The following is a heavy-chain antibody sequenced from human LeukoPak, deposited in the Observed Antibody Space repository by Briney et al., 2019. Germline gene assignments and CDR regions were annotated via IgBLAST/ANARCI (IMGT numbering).Heavy chain of an antibody. D-gene: IGHD2/OR15-2a*01. CDR1: GFTFSSYS. J-gene: IGHJ4*02. CDR2: ISSSSSYI. V-gene: IGHV3-21*01. CDR3: ARERTTIVSGTTIGAY. Sequence: GGSLRLSCAASGFTFSSYSMNWVRQAPGKGLEWVSSISSSSSYIYYADSVKGRFTISRDNAKNSLYLQMNSLRADDTAVYYCARERTTIVSGTTIGAYWGQGVLVTVSS.